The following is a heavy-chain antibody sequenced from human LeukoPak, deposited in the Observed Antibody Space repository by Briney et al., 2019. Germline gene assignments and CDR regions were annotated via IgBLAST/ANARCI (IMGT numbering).Heavy chain of an antibody. D-gene: IGHD6-13*01. CDR3: ARGYHSSSWYEWFDP. V-gene: IGHV4-4*07. Sequence: SETLSLTCTVSGGSISSYYWSWIRQPAGKGLEWIGRIYTSGSTNCNPSLKSRVTMSVDTSKNQFSLKLSSVTAADTAVYYCARGYHSSSWYEWFDPWGQGTLVTVSS. J-gene: IGHJ5*02. CDR2: IYTSGST. CDR1: GGSISSYY.